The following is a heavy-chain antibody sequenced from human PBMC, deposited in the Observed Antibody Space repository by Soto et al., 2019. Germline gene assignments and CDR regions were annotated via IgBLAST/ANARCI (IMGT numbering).Heavy chain of an antibody. CDR2: ISWDSGSV. J-gene: IGHJ4*02. CDR1: GFTFDDYA. D-gene: IGHD3-10*01. V-gene: IGHV3-9*01. CDR3: AKDGDTYYYGSGSYPGDY. Sequence: EVQLVESGGGLVQPGRSLRLSCAASGFTFDDYAMHWVRQAPGKGLEWVSGISWDSGSVGYADSVKGRFTISRDNAKNSLYLQMNRLRTEDTALYYCAKDGDTYYYGSGSYPGDYWGQGTLVTVSS.